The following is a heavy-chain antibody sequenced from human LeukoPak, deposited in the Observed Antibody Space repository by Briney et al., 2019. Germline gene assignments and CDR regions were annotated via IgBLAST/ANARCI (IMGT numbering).Heavy chain of an antibody. Sequence: PGGSLRLSCAGSGFTFSNSGMNWVRQAPGKGLEWIGEISHGGTTNYNPSLRSRVAMSLDRANNQFSLSLTSVTAADTAVYYCTRESRPFCPFAYWGQGVLVTVSS. CDR1: GFTFSNSGM. V-gene: IGHV4-4*02. J-gene: IGHJ4*02. CDR3: TRESRPFCPFAY. D-gene: IGHD2-2*01. CDR2: ISHGGTT.